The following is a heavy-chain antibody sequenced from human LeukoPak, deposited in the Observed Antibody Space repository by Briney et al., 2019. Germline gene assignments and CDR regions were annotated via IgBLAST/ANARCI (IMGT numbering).Heavy chain of an antibody. CDR3: ASHYYDSSGYYSPFDY. D-gene: IGHD3-22*01. Sequence: PGGSLRLSCAASGFTFSSYAMSWVRQAPGKGLEWVSAISGSGGSTYYADSVKGRFTISRDNSKNTLYLQMNSLRAEDTAVYYCASHYYDSSGYYSPFDYWGQGTLVTVSS. J-gene: IGHJ4*02. CDR2: ISGSGGST. CDR1: GFTFSSYA. V-gene: IGHV3-23*01.